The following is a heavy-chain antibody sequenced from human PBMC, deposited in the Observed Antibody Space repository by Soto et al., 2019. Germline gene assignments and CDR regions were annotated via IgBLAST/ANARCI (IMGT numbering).Heavy chain of an antibody. CDR1: GFTFRSYW. Sequence: PGGSLRLSCAASGFTFRSYWMHWVRQAPGKGLEWVAVISYDGSNKYYADSVKGRFTISRDNSKNTLYLQMNSLRAEDTAVYYCAKDYYDSSGYRIDYWGQGTLVTVSS. CDR2: ISYDGSNK. CDR3: AKDYYDSSGYRIDY. D-gene: IGHD3-22*01. V-gene: IGHV3-30*18. J-gene: IGHJ4*02.